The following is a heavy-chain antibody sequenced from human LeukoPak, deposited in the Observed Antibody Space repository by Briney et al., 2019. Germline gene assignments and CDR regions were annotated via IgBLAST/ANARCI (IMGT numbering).Heavy chain of an antibody. CDR1: GSTFDDYA. CDR2: ISWNSGSI. Sequence: GRSLRLSCAASGSTFDDYAMHWVRQAPGKGLEWVSGISWNSGSIGYADSVKGRFTISRDNAKNSLCLQMNSLRAEDTALYYCAKGSYDSSGYYGVFDYWGQGTLVTVSS. CDR3: AKGSYDSSGYYGVFDY. D-gene: IGHD3-22*01. V-gene: IGHV3-9*01. J-gene: IGHJ4*02.